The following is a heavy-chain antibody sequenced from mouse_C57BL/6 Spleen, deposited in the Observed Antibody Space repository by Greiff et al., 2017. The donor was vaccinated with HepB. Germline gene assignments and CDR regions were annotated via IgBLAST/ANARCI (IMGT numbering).Heavy chain of an antibody. Sequence: VQLQQSGAELVRPGASVTLSCKASGYTFTDYEMHWVKQTPVHGLEWIGAIDPETGGTAYNQKFKGKAILTADKSSSTAYMELRSLTSEDSAVYYCTIYYDYDWYFDVWGTGTTVTVSS. CDR3: TIYYDYDWYFDV. D-gene: IGHD2-4*01. V-gene: IGHV1-15*01. CDR2: IDPETGGT. CDR1: GYTFTDYE. J-gene: IGHJ1*03.